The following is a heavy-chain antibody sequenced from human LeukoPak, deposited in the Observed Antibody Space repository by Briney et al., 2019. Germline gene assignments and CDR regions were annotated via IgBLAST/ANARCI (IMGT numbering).Heavy chain of an antibody. D-gene: IGHD2-15*01. V-gene: IGHV3-11*01. CDR2: ISRSGSTK. J-gene: IGHJ6*03. Sequence: GGSLRLSCAASGFTFSDYNMRWIRQAPGKGLEWVPSISRSGSTKYYADSVKGRFTISRDNAKNSLFLQMNSLRAEDTAVYYCARVLRYCSGGNCYSGGLGYMDVWGKGTTVTISS. CDR3: ARVLRYCSGGNCYSGGLGYMDV. CDR1: GFTFSDYN.